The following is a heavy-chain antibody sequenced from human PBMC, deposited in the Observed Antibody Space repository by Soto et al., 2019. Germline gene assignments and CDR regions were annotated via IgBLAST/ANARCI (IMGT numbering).Heavy chain of an antibody. D-gene: IGHD1-26*01. Sequence: SETLSLTCTVSGDSVTVHYWSWIRQPPGKGLEWIGYIYYNGNINYNPSLRSRVTISVDTSRSQFSLKLSSVTAAGTAVYYCATHRDNVGWEHFDSWGQGSLVTVSS. V-gene: IGHV4-59*02. J-gene: IGHJ4*02. CDR1: GDSVTVHY. CDR3: ATHRDNVGWEHFDS. CDR2: IYYNGNI.